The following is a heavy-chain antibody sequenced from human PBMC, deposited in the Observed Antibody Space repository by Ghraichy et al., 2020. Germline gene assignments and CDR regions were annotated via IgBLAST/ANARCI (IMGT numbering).Heavy chain of an antibody. V-gene: IGHV3-11*01. CDR1: GFTFSDYY. CDR2: ITSSGSTI. J-gene: IGHJ6*02. CDR3: ARDGGRYCSSTSCYSGYYYYGMDV. Sequence: GSLRLSCAAFGFTFSDYYMSWIRQAPGKGLEWVSYITSSGSTIYYADSVKGRFTISRDNAKNSLYLQMNSLTAEDTAVYYCARDGGRYCSSTSCYSGYYYYGMDVWGQGTTVTVSS. D-gene: IGHD2-2*01.